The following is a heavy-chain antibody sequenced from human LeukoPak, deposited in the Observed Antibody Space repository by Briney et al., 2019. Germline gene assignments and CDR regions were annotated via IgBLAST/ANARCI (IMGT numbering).Heavy chain of an antibody. V-gene: IGHV3-11*06. CDR2: MSPSTGCT. J-gene: IGHJ6*02. Sequence: NAGGSLRLSCAASGFTFSDYYMSWIRQAPGKGLEWVSYMSPSTGCTNYGDSVRGRFTISRDNAKNSLYLQMNSLRAEDTAVYLCARVGQEYYYGMDVWGQGTTVTVAS. CDR3: ARVGQEYYYGMDV. CDR1: GFTFSDYY.